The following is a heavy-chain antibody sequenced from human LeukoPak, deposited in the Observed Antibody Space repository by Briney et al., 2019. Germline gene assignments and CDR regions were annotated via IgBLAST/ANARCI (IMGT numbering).Heavy chain of an antibody. V-gene: IGHV4-61*02. J-gene: IGHJ4*02. CDR1: GGSISSGSYY. D-gene: IGHD2-15*01. CDR3: ARAPLTRYCSGGSCLYFDY. Sequence: PSETLSLTCTVSGGSISSGSYYWSWIRQPAGMGLDWFGRIYTSASTNYNPSLKSRVTISVDTSKNQFSLKLSSVPAADTAVYYCARAPLTRYCSGGSCLYFDYWGQGTLVTVSS. CDR2: IYTSAST.